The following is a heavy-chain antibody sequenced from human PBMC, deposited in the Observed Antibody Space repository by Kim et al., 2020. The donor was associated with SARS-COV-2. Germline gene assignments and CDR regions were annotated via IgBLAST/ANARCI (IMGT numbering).Heavy chain of an antibody. CDR3: ARSSLLLLRYRGGAFDI. V-gene: IGHV4-34*01. J-gene: IGHJ3*02. CDR2: INQSGSS. CDR1: GGSFSTYY. Sequence: SETLSLTCAVYGGSFSTYYWSWIRQPPGKGLEWTGEINQSGSSNYNPSLKSRVTISVDTSKNQFSLKLSSVTAADTAVYYCARSSLLLLRYRGGAFDIWGQGTMVTVSS. D-gene: IGHD3-9*01.